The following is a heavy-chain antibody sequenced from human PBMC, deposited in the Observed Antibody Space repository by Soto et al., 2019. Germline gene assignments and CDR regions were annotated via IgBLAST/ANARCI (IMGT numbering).Heavy chain of an antibody. J-gene: IGHJ3*02. Sequence: GGSLRLSCAASGFTFSSYSMNWVRQAPGKGLEWVSFISSSSGYIHYADSAKGRFTISRDNAKNSLYLQMNSLRAEDSAVYFCARARTDFSYDAFDIWGQGTMVTV. V-gene: IGHV3-21*01. CDR2: ISSSSGYI. CDR1: GFTFSSYS. D-gene: IGHD1-1*01. CDR3: ARARTDFSYDAFDI.